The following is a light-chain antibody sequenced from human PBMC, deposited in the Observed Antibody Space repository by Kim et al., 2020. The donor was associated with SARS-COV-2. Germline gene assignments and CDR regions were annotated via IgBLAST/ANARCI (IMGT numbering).Light chain of an antibody. V-gene: IGLV7-46*01. CDR1: SGAVTSGQY. CDR3: LLSYRGVRV. CDR2: DTS. Sequence: QAVATQEPSLTVSPGGTVTLTCGSSSGAVTSGQYPYWLQNKPGQAPRTLIYDTSNRYSWTPARFSGSLLGGKAALTLSGAQPEDEADYYCLLSYRGVRVFGGGTQLTVL. J-gene: IGLJ2*01.